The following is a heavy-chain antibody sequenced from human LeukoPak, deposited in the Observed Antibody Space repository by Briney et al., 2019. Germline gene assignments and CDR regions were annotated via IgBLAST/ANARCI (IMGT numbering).Heavy chain of an antibody. CDR1: GGSISSSSYY. CDR3: ARRNRYFDY. V-gene: IGHV4-39*07. CDR2: IYYSGST. Sequence: SETLSLTCTVSGGSISSSSYYWGWIRQPPGKGLEWIGSIYYSGSTNYNPSLKSRVTISVDTSENQFSLKLSSVTAADTAVYYCARRNRYFDYWGQGTLVTVSS. J-gene: IGHJ4*02. D-gene: IGHD1-14*01.